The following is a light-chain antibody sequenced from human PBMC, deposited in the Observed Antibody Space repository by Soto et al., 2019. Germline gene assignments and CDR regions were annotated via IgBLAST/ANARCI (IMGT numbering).Light chain of an antibody. V-gene: IGKV3-20*01. CDR1: QSVGSGY. CDR3: QQYGSAPFT. CDR2: GAS. Sequence: IVLTQSPGTLSLSPGERATLSCRASQSVGSGYLAWYQQKPGQAPRLLIYGASIRATGIPDRFTGSGSGTHFTLTISRLEPEDFAAYYCQQYGSAPFTFGPGTKVDIK. J-gene: IGKJ3*01.